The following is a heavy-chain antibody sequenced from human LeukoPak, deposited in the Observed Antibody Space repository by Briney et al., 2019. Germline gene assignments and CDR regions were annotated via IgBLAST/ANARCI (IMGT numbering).Heavy chain of an antibody. CDR3: ARDRPGIPMVREVITRFDY. D-gene: IGHD3-10*01. CDR1: GFTFSSYW. Sequence: PGGSLRLSCAASGFTFSSYWMTWVRQAPGKGLEWVTNINQDGSEKNYVDSVKGRFTISRDNTKNSLYLQMNNLRAEDTAVYYCARDRPGIPMVREVITRFDYWGQGTLVTVSS. J-gene: IGHJ4*02. V-gene: IGHV3-7*01. CDR2: INQDGSEK.